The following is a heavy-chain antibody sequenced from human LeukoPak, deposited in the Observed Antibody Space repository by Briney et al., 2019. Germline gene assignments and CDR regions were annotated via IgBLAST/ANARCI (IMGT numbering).Heavy chain of an antibody. CDR3: ARVSSGSYFGYYYYYMDV. Sequence: PGGSLRLSCAASGFTFSNYWMHWVRQAPGKGLVWVSRINSDGSSTSYADSVKGRFTISRDNAKNTLYLQMNSPRAEDTAAYYCARVSSGSYFGYYYYYMDVWAKGPRSPSP. V-gene: IGHV3-74*01. CDR2: INSDGSST. J-gene: IGHJ6*03. D-gene: IGHD1-26*01. CDR1: GFTFSNYW.